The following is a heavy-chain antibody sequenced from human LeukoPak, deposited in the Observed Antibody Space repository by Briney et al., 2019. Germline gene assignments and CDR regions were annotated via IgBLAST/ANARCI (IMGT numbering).Heavy chain of an antibody. D-gene: IGHD1-26*01. V-gene: IGHV3-23*01. Sequence: GGSLRLSCAASGFPFSNYGMSWVRQAPGEGLEWVSAISGSGDTTYFADSVKGRFTISRDNSKNTLYLQMNSLRAEDTAVYYCAKDRVGATLYFDFWGQGTLLTVSS. CDR3: AKDRVGATLYFDF. J-gene: IGHJ4*02. CDR1: GFPFSNYG. CDR2: ISGSGDTT.